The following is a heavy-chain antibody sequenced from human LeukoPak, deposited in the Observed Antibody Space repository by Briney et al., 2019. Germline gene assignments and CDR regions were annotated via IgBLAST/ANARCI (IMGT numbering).Heavy chain of an antibody. V-gene: IGHV4-59*01. D-gene: IGHD3-3*02. CDR2: IYYSGST. CDR1: GGSISSYY. Sequence: SETLSLTCTVSGGSISSYYWSWIRQPPGKGLEWIGYIYYSGSTNYNPSLKSRVTISVDTSKNQFSLKLSSVTAADTAVYYCARVPSFNYYYMDVWSKGTTVTVSS. J-gene: IGHJ6*03. CDR3: ARVPSFNYYYMDV.